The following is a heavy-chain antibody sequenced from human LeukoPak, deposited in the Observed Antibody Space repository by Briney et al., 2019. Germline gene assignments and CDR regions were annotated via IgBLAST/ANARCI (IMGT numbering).Heavy chain of an antibody. CDR3: ARTWIVVVMGAFDI. D-gene: IGHD3-22*01. Sequence: SETLSLTCTVSGGSISSGSYYWSWIRQPAGKGLEWIGCIYTSGSTNYNPSLKSRVTISVDTSKNQFSLKLSSVTAADTAVYYCARTWIVVVMGAFDIWGQGTMVTVSS. J-gene: IGHJ3*02. V-gene: IGHV4-61*02. CDR1: GGSISSGSYY. CDR2: IYTSGST.